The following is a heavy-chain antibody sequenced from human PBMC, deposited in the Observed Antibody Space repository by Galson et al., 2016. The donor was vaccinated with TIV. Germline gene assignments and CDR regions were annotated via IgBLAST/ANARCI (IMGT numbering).Heavy chain of an antibody. V-gene: IGHV4-4*07. Sequence: TLSLTCSVSGGSVSRYYWSWVRQSPGKGLEWIGRIFTDGTTTYNPSLKSRVAISVDTSRRQFSLRLRSVTAAGTALYYCATVNTNSRKYFDYWGQGIQVTVS. D-gene: IGHD5-18*01. J-gene: IGHJ4*02. CDR1: GGSVSRYY. CDR3: ATVNTNSRKYFDY. CDR2: IFTDGTT.